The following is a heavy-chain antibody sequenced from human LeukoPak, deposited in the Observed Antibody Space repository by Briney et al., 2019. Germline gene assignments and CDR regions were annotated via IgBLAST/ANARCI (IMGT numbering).Heavy chain of an antibody. CDR1: GGSISSNIYY. CDR3: ARHVVAEGTGGTGAY. D-gene: IGHD1-26*01. V-gene: IGHV4-39*01. CDR2: ISYTGST. J-gene: IGHJ4*02. Sequence: KPSETLSLTCTVSGGSISSNIYYWGWIRQPPGVGLEWIGSISYTGSTYYNPSLKSRVTVSVDTSKNRFSLKLSSVTAADTAIYYCARHVVAEGTGGTGAYWGQGTLVTVAS.